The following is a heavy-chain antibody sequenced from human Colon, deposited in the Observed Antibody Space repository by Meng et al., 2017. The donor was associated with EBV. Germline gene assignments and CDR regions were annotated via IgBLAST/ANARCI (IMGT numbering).Heavy chain of an antibody. CDR2: ISTNTGNP. Sequence: VTVGEEGSGLKRPGAAGKVSCKASGYTFTRNPMNWVRQAPGQGLEWMGWISTNTGNPTYAQGFTGRFVFSVDTSVSTAYLQISSLKAEDTAVYYCGTLKYTSGFYGPAYWGQGALVTVSS. V-gene: IGHV7-4-1*02. CDR1: GYTFTRNP. CDR3: GTLKYTSGFYGPAY. J-gene: IGHJ4*02. D-gene: IGHD6-19*01.